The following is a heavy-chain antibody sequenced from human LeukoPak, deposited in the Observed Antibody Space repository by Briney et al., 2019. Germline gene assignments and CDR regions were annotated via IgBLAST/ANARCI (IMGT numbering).Heavy chain of an antibody. Sequence: SETLSLTCTVSGGSISNFYGSWIRHSPGKGLEWIGYIHYRGSTNYNPSLKSRVTISVAPSKSQFSLKLSSVTAADTAIYYCARARDITVAGTWGDNWFDPWGQGTLVTVPS. V-gene: IGHV4-59*01. CDR2: IHYRGST. D-gene: IGHD6-19*01. CDR3: ARARDITVAGTWGDNWFDP. CDR1: GGSISNFY. J-gene: IGHJ5*02.